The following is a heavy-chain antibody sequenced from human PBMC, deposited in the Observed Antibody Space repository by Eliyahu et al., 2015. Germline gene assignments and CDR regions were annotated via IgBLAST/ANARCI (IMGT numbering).Heavy chain of an antibody. Sequence: VQLVETGGGLXQSGGXLXLSCXATGXTFSSNYMSWVRXAPGKGLEWVSDIDSGGRAYYADSVKGRFSVSRDKSKNSLYLQMNSLRAEDSAVYYCARDAATTYSYWGQGTLVTVSS. CDR2: IDSGGRA. CDR1: GXTFSSNY. V-gene: IGHV3-53*02. CDR3: ARDAATTYSY. J-gene: IGHJ4*02. D-gene: IGHD5-12*01.